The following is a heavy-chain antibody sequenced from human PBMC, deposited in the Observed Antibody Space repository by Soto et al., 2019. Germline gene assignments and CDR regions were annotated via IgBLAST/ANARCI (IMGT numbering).Heavy chain of an antibody. CDR1: GYTFTIYA. CDR3: ARSPLRYYYYYMDV. J-gene: IGHJ6*03. V-gene: IGHV1-3*01. Sequence: ASVKVSCTASGYTFTIYAMHWVRQAPGQRLEWMGWINAGNGNTTYSQKFQGRVTITRDTSATTAYMELSSLRSEDTAVYYCARSPLRYYYYYMDVWGKGTTVTVSS. D-gene: IGHD4-17*01. CDR2: INAGNGNT.